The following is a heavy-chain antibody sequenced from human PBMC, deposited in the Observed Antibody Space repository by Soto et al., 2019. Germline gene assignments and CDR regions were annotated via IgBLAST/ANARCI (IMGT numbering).Heavy chain of an antibody. CDR3: ARDSSPNTMVRGVIMYLDY. CDR1: GGTFSSYA. CDR2: IIPIFGTA. Sequence: QVQLVQSGAEVKKPGSSVKVSCKASGGTFSSYAISWVRQAPGQGLEWMGGIIPIFGTANYAQKFQGRVTITADESTITAYMELSSLRSEDTAVYYCARDSSPNTMVRGVIMYLDYWGQGTLVTVSS. D-gene: IGHD3-10*01. J-gene: IGHJ4*02. V-gene: IGHV1-69*01.